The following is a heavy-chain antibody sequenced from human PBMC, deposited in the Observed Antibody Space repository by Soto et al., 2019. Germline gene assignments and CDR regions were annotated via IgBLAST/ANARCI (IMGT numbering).Heavy chain of an antibody. V-gene: IGHV3-33*01. D-gene: IGHD3-3*01. CDR3: ARAPMPTLDYDFWSDRFDY. Sequence: QVQLVESGGGVVQPGRSLRLSCAASGFTFSSYGMHWVRQAPGKGLEWMAVIWYDGSNKYYADSVKGRFTISRDNSKNTWQLQMHHLRAEESAVYSNARAPMPTLDYDFWSDRFDYWGQRTLVTV. CDR1: GFTFSSYG. J-gene: IGHJ4*02. CDR2: IWYDGSNK.